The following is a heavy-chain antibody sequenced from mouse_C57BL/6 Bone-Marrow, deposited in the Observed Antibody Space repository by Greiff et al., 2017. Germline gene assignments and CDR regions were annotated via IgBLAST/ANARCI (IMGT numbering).Heavy chain of an antibody. CDR1: GYTFTSYW. CDR2: IYPGSGST. V-gene: IGHV1-55*01. D-gene: IGHD2-4*01. J-gene: IGHJ3*01. Sequence: QVQLQQPGAELVKPGASVTMSCKASGYTFTSYWITWVKQRPGQGLEWIGDIYPGSGSTNYNEKLKSKATLTVDTSSSTAYMQLSSLTSEDSAVYCSARRWGLRRGFSYWGQGTLVTVSA. CDR3: ARRWGLRRGFSY.